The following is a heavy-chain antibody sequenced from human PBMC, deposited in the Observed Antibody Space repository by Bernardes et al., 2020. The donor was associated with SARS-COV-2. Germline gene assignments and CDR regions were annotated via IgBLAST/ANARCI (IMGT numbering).Heavy chain of an antibody. CDR1: GYIFTGYY. CDR3: ARDQAARDFDY. D-gene: IGHD6-6*01. J-gene: IGHJ4*02. CDR2: ILPNSGGT. V-gene: IGHV1-2*02. Sequence: ASVKVSCKASGYIFTGYYMHWVRQAPGQGLEWMGLILPNSGGTNYAQKFQGRVTMTRDTSITTAYMELSSLRSDDTAVYYCARDQAARDFDYWGQGTLVTVSS.